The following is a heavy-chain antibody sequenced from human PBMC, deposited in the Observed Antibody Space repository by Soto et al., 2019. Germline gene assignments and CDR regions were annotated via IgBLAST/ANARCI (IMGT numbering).Heavy chain of an antibody. V-gene: IGHV3-7*04. Sequence: GGSLRLSCAASGLTFSSFWMTWVRHAPGKGLEWVANIKQDGSEKYYVDSVKGRFTISRDNAKNSLYLQMSSLRAEDTAVYYCARDPSPNTFLHYFDYWGQGTLVTVSS. CDR1: GLTFSSFW. CDR3: ARDPSPNTFLHYFDY. CDR2: IKQDGSEK. D-gene: IGHD2-8*01. J-gene: IGHJ4*02.